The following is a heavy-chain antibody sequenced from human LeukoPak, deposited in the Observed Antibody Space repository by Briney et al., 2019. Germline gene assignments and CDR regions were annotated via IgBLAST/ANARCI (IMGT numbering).Heavy chain of an antibody. CDR3: ARPMWVRAFDI. CDR2: INHSGST. Sequence: SETLSLTCAVYGGSFSGYYWSWIRQPPGKGLEWIGEINHSGSTNYNPSLKSRVTISVDTSKNQFSPKLSSVTAADTAVYYCARPMWVRAFDIWGQGTMVTVSS. CDR1: GGSFSGYY. V-gene: IGHV4-34*01. J-gene: IGHJ3*02. D-gene: IGHD1-26*01.